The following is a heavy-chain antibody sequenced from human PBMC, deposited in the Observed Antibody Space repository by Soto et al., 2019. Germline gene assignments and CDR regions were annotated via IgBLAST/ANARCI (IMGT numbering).Heavy chain of an antibody. CDR2: ISYDGSNK. D-gene: IGHD5-12*01. CDR1: GFTFSSYG. Sequence: SLRLSCAASGFTFSSYGMHWVRQAPGKGLEWVAVISYDGSNKYYADSVKGRFTISRDNSKNTLYLQMNSLRAEDTAVYYCAKDPGGYDLGYFDYWGQGTLVTVSS. CDR3: AKDPGGYDLGYFDY. J-gene: IGHJ4*02. V-gene: IGHV3-30*18.